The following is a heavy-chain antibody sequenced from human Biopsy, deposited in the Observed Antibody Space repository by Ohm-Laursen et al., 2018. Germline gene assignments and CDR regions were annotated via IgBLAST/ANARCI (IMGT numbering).Heavy chain of an antibody. Sequence: SSVKVSCKASGATFSHYAINWLRQAPGQGLEWMGGINPMFGTAKYAQRFQGRVTITADKSTSTADMELSSLRSDDTAVYYCARSFGVVINFEHNWFDPWGQGTLVTVSS. J-gene: IGHJ5*02. V-gene: IGHV1-69*06. D-gene: IGHD3-3*01. CDR1: GATFSHYA. CDR2: INPMFGTA. CDR3: ARSFGVVINFEHNWFDP.